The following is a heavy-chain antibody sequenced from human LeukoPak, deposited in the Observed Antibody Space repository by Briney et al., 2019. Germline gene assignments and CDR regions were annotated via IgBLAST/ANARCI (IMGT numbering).Heavy chain of an antibody. CDR2: ISSSTSYI. Sequence: PGGSLRLSCVASGFTFSIYTMSWVRQAPGKGLEWVSSISSSTSYIYYADSVKGRFTISKDNAKNSLYLQMNSLRAEDTAVYYCARAGGSTVSHSDYWGQGTLVTVSS. CDR1: GFTFSIYT. CDR3: ARAGGSTVSHSDY. V-gene: IGHV3-21*01. D-gene: IGHD4-17*01. J-gene: IGHJ4*02.